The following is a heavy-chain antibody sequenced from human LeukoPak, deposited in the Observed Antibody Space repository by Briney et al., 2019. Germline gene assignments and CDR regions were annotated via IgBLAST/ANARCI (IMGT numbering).Heavy chain of an antibody. V-gene: IGHV4-4*07. J-gene: IGHJ4*02. CDR2: IFGTEDT. Sequence: SETLSLTCVVSGDSISDYYWSWIRQPAGKGLEWIGCIFGTEDTDYNPSLKSRVSMSADTSKNRISLNVTSVTAADTAVYFCARDNIYDSSVFDLWGPGTLVTVSS. D-gene: IGHD3-22*01. CDR3: ARDNIYDSSVFDL. CDR1: GDSISDYY.